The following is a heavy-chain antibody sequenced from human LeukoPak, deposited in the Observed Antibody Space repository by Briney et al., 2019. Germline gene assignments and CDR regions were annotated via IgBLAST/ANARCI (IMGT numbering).Heavy chain of an antibody. D-gene: IGHD2-2*02. CDR2: INPNSGGT. J-gene: IGHJ4*02. CDR3: ARVRLNSCSSTSCYNGEFDY. CDR1: GYTFTSYD. V-gene: IGHV1-2*02. Sequence: ASVKVSCKASGYTFTSYDINWVRQAPGQGLEWMGWINPNSGGTNYAQKFQGRVTMTRDTSISTAYMELSRLRSDDTAVYYCARVRLNSCSSTSCYNGEFDYWGQGTLVTVSS.